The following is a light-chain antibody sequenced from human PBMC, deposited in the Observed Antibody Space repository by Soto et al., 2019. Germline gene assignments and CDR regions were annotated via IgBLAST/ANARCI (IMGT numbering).Light chain of an antibody. Sequence: EIVLTQSPGTLSLSPGERATLSCRASQSVSSSYLAWYQQKPGQAPRLLIYDASSRATGSPDRFSGSGSGTEFTLTISRLAPEDFAVYYCQQYGSSLYTFGQGTKLEIE. V-gene: IGKV3-20*01. CDR2: DAS. J-gene: IGKJ2*01. CDR3: QQYGSSLYT. CDR1: QSVSSSY.